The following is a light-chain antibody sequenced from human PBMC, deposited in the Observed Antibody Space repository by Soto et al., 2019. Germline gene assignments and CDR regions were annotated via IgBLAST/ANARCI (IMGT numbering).Light chain of an antibody. CDR3: QQYSSYYS. V-gene: IGKV1-5*03. CDR1: QNIFTW. J-gene: IGKJ2*03. CDR2: KAS. Sequence: DIQMTQSPSTLSASVGDRVTITCRASQNIFTWLAWYQKKPGKAPTLLIYKASNLQSGVPSRFSGSGSGTEFTLTSAGLQPDDFATYYCQQYSSYYSFGQGTRLEIK.